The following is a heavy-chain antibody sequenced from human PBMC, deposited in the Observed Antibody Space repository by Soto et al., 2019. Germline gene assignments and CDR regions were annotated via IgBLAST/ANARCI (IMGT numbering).Heavy chain of an antibody. Sequence: ASVKVSCKTSGYTFTNYGISWVRQAPGQGLEWMGWISADNGNTNYARNLQGRVTMTTDTSTGTSYMVLRSLTSDDTAVYYCARRGVLHYYWGQGTRVTVSS. D-gene: IGHD3-10*01. CDR2: ISADNGNT. V-gene: IGHV1-18*01. J-gene: IGHJ4*02. CDR1: GYTFTNYG. CDR3: ARRGVLHYY.